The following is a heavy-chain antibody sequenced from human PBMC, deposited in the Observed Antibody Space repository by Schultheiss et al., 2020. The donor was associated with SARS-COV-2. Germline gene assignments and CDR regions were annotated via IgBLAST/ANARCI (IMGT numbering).Heavy chain of an antibody. CDR2: ISGSSSTI. J-gene: IGHJ4*02. CDR3: AKDPGSELRRNNYFDY. V-gene: IGHV3-23*01. CDR1: GFTFSSYA. D-gene: IGHD4-23*01. Sequence: GGSLRLSCAVSGFTFSSYAMSWVRQAPGKGLEWVSYISGSSSTIYYADSVKGRFTISRDNSKNTLYLQMNSLRAEDTAVYYCAKDPGSELRRNNYFDYWGQGTLVTVSS.